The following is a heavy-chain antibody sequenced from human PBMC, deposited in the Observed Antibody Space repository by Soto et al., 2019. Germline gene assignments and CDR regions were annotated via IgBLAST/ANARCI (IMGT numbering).Heavy chain of an antibody. CDR2: IYYSGST. D-gene: IGHD3-10*01. CDR1: GGSVSSCSYY. V-gene: IGHV4-61*01. J-gene: IGHJ4*02. CDR3: ARFYGSGSYSH. Sequence: SETLSLTCTVSGGSVSSCSYYWSWIRQPPGKGLECIGYIYYSGSTNYNPSLKSRVTISVYTSKNQFSLKLSSVTAADTAVYYCARFYGSGSYSHWGQGTLVTVSS.